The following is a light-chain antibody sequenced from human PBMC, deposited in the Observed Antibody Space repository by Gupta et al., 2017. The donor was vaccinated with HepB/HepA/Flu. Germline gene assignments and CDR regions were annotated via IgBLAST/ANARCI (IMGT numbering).Light chain of an antibody. CDR1: QSVSSN. J-gene: IGKJ4*01. V-gene: IGKV3-15*01. CDR2: GAS. Sequence: EIVMTQSPATLSVSPGERATLSCRASQSVSSNLAWYQQKPGQAPRLLIYGASTRATGIPARFSGSGSGTEFTLTISSLQSEDFAVYYCQQNNNWPPGFGRGTKVEIK. CDR3: QQNNNWPPG.